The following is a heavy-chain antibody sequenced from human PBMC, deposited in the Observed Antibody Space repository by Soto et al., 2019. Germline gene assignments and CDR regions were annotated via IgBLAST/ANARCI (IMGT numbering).Heavy chain of an antibody. D-gene: IGHD6-6*01. CDR1: GFNFRSYG. CDR3: AKGSSSVYYYYYGFDV. V-gene: IGHV3-30*18. J-gene: IGHJ6*02. Sequence: FLRLSCAASGFNFRSYGMHWVRQAPGKGLQWVAVISYDASNKYYADSVKGRFTIYRDNSKNTLYLQMNTLRPEDTAVYYCAKGSSSVYYYYYGFDVWGQGTTVTVSS. CDR2: ISYDASNK.